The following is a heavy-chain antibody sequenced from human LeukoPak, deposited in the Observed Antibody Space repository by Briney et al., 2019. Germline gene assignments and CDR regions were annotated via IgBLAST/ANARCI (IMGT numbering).Heavy chain of an antibody. CDR2: IYPDDPDI. CDR1: GFRFADSW. D-gene: IGHD3-22*01. Sequence: GESLKISCKGSGFRFADSWIGWVRQVSGKGLEWMGTIYPDDPDIRYSPSFQGQVTISGDKSSSTVYLQWNSLKASDTAMYFCAKKRSSGYYDSGGYAIDAFDVWGQGTMVTVSS. V-gene: IGHV5-51*01. CDR3: AKKRSSGYYDSGGYAIDAFDV. J-gene: IGHJ3*01.